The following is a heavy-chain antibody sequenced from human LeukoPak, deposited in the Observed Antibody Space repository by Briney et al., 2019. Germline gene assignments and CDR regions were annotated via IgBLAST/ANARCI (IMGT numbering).Heavy chain of an antibody. Sequence: ASVKVSCKASGYTFTSYDINWVRQASGQGLEWMGWMNPNSGNTGYAQKFQGRVTITRNISISTAYMELRSLRSDDTAVYYCARDRAFLRYFAWFSHYYYYSMDVWGKGTTVTISS. CDR1: GYTFTSYD. J-gene: IGHJ6*03. V-gene: IGHV1-8*03. CDR2: MNPNSGNT. D-gene: IGHD3-9*01. CDR3: ARDRAFLRYFAWFSHYYYYSMDV.